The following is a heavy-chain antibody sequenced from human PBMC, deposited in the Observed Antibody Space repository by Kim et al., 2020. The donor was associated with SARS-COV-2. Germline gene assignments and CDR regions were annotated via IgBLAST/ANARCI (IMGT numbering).Heavy chain of an antibody. CDR1: GFTFSSYG. Sequence: GGSLRLSCAASGFTFSSYGMHWVRQAPGKGLEWVAVISYDGSNKYYADSVKGRFTISRDNSKNTLYLQMNSLRAEDTAVYYCARDILPQFSSGWYYFDYWGQGTLVTVSS. D-gene: IGHD6-19*01. V-gene: IGHV3-33*05. CDR3: ARDILPQFSSGWYYFDY. J-gene: IGHJ4*02. CDR2: ISYDGSNK.